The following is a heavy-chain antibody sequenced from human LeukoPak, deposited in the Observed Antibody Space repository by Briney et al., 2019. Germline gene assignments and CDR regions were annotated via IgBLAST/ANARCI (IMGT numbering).Heavy chain of an antibody. CDR3: ARGRSIAARPGYFQH. V-gene: IGHV1-46*01. CDR2: INPSGGST. D-gene: IGHD6-6*01. J-gene: IGHJ1*01. Sequence: ASVKVSCKASGYTFTSYYMHWVRQAPGQRLEWMGIINPSGGSTSYAQKFQGRVTMTRDTSTSTVYMELNSLRSEDTAVYYCARGRSIAARPGYFQHWGQGTLVTVSS. CDR1: GYTFTSYY.